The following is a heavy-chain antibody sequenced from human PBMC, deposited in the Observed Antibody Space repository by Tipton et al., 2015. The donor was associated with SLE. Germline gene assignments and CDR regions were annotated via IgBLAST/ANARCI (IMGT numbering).Heavy chain of an antibody. V-gene: IGHV3-48*03. J-gene: IGHJ6*02. CDR2: ITSSGGAT. CDR3: AKDIRGYCGGGRCLGLWYYYGMDV. Sequence: SLRLSCAASGFTFSSYVMSWVRQAPGKGLEWIGYITSSGGATYNVDSVKGRFTISRDNAKNSLFLQLNSLRVEDTAVYYCAKDIRGYCGGGRCLGLWYYYGMDVWGQGTTVTVSS. D-gene: IGHD2-15*01. CDR1: GFTFSSYV.